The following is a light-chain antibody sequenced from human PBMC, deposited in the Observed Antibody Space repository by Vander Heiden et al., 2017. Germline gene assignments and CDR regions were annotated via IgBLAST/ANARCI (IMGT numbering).Light chain of an antibody. Sequence: QSALTQPASVSGSPGPSITIPCTGTSSAVGGYNYVSWYQQHPGKAPKLMIYDVSNRPSGVSNRFSGSKSGNTASLTISGLQAEDEADYYCSSYTSSSTLEVFGTGTKVTVL. CDR3: SSYTSSSTLEV. V-gene: IGLV2-14*03. J-gene: IGLJ1*01. CDR1: SSAVGGYNY. CDR2: DVS.